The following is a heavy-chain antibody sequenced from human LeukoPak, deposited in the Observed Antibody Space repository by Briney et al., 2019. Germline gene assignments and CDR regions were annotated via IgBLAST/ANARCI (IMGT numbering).Heavy chain of an antibody. Sequence: SETLSLTCTVSGGSISSYYWSWIRQPAGKGLEWIGRIYTSGSTNYNPSLKSRVTMSVDTSKNQFSLKLSSVTAADTAVYYRARTYCTNGVCWFDPWGQGTLVTVSS. V-gene: IGHV4-4*07. D-gene: IGHD2-8*01. CDR1: GGSISSYY. CDR2: IYTSGST. CDR3: ARTYCTNGVCWFDP. J-gene: IGHJ5*02.